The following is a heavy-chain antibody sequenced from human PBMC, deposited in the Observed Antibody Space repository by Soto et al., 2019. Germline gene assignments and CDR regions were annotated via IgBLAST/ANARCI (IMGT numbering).Heavy chain of an antibody. V-gene: IGHV4-59*08. CDR1: GGSISSYY. D-gene: IGHD6-19*01. CDR2: IYYSGST. CDR3: ARHSSGGHDAFDI. J-gene: IGHJ3*02. Sequence: PSETLSLTCTVSGGSISSYYWSWIRQPPGKGLEWIGYIYYSGSTNYNPSLKSRVTISVDTSKNQFSLKLSSVTAADTAVYYCARHSSGGHDAFDIWGQGTMVTVSS.